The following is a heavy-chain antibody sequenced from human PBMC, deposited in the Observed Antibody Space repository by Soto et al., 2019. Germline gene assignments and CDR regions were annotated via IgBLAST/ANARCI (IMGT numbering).Heavy chain of an antibody. V-gene: IGHV3-23*01. CDR2: ISGSGGST. Sequence: EVQLLESGGGLVQPGGSLRLSCAASGFTFSSYAMSWVRQAPGKGLEWVSAISGSGGSTYYADSVKGRFTISRDNSKNTLYLQMNSLRAEGTAVYYCAKDLRGVDRAFDYWGQGTLVTVSS. CDR1: GFTFSSYA. J-gene: IGHJ4*02. CDR3: AKDLRGVDRAFDY. D-gene: IGHD2-8*01.